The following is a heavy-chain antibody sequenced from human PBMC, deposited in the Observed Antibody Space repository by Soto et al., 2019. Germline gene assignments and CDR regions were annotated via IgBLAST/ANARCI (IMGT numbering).Heavy chain of an antibody. CDR1: GFFLNNARMG. V-gene: IGHV2-26*01. J-gene: IGHJ3*02. Sequence: SGPTLLNPAETLTLTCSFSGFFLNNARMGVSWIRQPPGKALEWLANIFSTDKTSYNSSLKRRLTISQDTSKRQVVLTMTNMDPMDTATYYCARIPGVGSDVSPLVFDIWGQGTMVTVSS. CDR2: IFSTDKT. D-gene: IGHD6-19*01. CDR3: ARIPGVGSDVSPLVFDI.